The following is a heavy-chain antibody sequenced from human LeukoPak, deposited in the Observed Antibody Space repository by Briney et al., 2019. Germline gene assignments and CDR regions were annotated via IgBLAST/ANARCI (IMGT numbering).Heavy chain of an antibody. J-gene: IGHJ3*02. CDR3: ARGMYYYDSSGYPYDAFDI. CDR1: GYTVTSYG. CDR2: ISAYNGNT. D-gene: IGHD3-22*01. Sequence: ASVKVSCKASGYTVTSYGISWVRQAPGQGLEWMGWISAYNGNTNYAQKLQGRVTMTTDTSTSTAYMELRSLRSDDTAVYYCARGMYYYDSSGYPYDAFDIWGQGTMVTVSS. V-gene: IGHV1-18*01.